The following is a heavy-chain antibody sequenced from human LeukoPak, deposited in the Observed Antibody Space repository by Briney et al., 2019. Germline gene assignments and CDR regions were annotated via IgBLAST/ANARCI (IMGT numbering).Heavy chain of an antibody. CDR2: INYSGNT. J-gene: IGHJ5*02. V-gene: IGHV4-39*07. D-gene: IGHD6-6*01. CDR3: ARTYSSSSGTSYNWFDP. Sequence: SETLSLTCTVSGGSISSSSYYWGWIRQPPGKGLQWIGSINYSGNTYYNPSLKSRVTISVDTSKNQFSLKLSSVTAADTAVYYCARTYSSSSGTSYNWFDPWGQGTLVTVSS. CDR1: GGSISSSSYY.